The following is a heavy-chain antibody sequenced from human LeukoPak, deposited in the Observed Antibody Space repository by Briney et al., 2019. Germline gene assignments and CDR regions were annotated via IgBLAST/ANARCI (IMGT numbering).Heavy chain of an antibody. CDR1: GYSISSGYY. J-gene: IGHJ4*02. V-gene: IGHV4-61*01. Sequence: SETLSLTCAVSGYSISSGYYWSWIRQPPGKGLEWIGYIYYSGSTSYNPSLKSRVTISVDTSKHQFSLKLSSVTAADTAVYYCARVPAAGYFDYWGQGTLVTASS. CDR2: IYYSGST. CDR3: ARVPAAGYFDY. D-gene: IGHD2-2*01.